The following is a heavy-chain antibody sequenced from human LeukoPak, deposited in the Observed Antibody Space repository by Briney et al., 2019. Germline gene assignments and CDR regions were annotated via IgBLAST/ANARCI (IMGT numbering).Heavy chain of an antibody. Sequence: GGSLRLSCAASGFTFDDYAMHWVRQAPGKGLEWVSGISWNSGSIGYADSVKGRFTISRDNAKNSLYLQMNSLRAEDTALCYCAKDMSSSSWIDAFDIWGQGTMVTVSS. D-gene: IGHD6-13*01. CDR3: AKDMSSSSWIDAFDI. CDR1: GFTFDDYA. V-gene: IGHV3-9*01. CDR2: ISWNSGSI. J-gene: IGHJ3*02.